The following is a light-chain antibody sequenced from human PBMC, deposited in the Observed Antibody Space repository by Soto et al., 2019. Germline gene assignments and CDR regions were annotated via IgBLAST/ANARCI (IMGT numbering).Light chain of an antibody. CDR3: QQSYSTPVT. CDR1: QSISSW. J-gene: IGKJ1*01. V-gene: IGKV1-39*01. Sequence: DVQMTQSPSTLSAPVGDRVTISCRASQSISSWLAWYQQKPGKAPKLLIYAASSLQSGVPSRFSGSGSGTDFTLTISSLQPEDFATYYCQQSYSTPVTFGQGTRVDIK. CDR2: AAS.